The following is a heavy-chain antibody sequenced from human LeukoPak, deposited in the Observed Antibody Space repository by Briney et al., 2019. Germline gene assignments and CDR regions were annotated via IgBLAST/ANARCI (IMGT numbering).Heavy chain of an antibody. D-gene: IGHD6-19*01. CDR2: ISTYDDNI. CDR3: ARDLRYSSGWSASGMDV. J-gene: IGHJ6*03. V-gene: IGHV1-18*01. CDR1: GYTFTTYG. Sequence: ASVKVSCKASGYTFTTYGLSWVRQAPGQGLEWLGWISTYDDNIKYAQSLQGRLTLTIDTSTSTAYMELRSLTSDDTAVYYCARDLRYSSGWSASGMDVWGKGTTVTISS.